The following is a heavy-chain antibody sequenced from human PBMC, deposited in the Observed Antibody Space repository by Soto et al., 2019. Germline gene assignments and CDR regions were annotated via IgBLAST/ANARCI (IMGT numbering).Heavy chain of an antibody. D-gene: IGHD3-10*01. V-gene: IGHV3-30*18. CDR2: ISYDGSNK. Sequence: GGSLRLSCAASGFTFSSYGMHWVRQAPGKGLEWVAVISYDGSNKYYADSVKGRFTISRDNSKNTLYLQMNSLRAEDTAVYYCAKEFGSLGRFDYRGQGTLVTVSS. CDR3: AKEFGSLGRFDY. CDR1: GFTFSSYG. J-gene: IGHJ4*02.